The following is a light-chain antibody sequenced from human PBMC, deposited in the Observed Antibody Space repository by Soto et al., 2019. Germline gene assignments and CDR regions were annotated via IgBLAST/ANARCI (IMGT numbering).Light chain of an antibody. V-gene: IGKV1-39*01. J-gene: IGKJ1*01. CDR2: AAS. CDR1: QSFNRY. CDR3: QQSYRNPRT. Sequence: DIQLTQSPSSLSASVGDRVTITCRASQSFNRYLNWYQQKGGKAPTLLIYAASSLQSGVPPRFSGSGSGTDFTLTITSLQPEDSATYYCQQSYRNPRTFGRGTKVEIK.